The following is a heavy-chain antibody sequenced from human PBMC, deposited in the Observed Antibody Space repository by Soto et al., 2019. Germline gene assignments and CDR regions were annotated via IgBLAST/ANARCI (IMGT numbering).Heavy chain of an antibody. Sequence: SETLSLTCTVSGTSISSYYWSWIRQPPGKGLEWIANIHYSGTTNYNPSLASRVTLSVDTSKNQFSLKMTSVTAADRAMYFCARYNSYAIDYWGRGPLVTVSS. CDR2: IHYSGTT. J-gene: IGHJ4*02. CDR1: GTSISSYY. V-gene: IGHV4-59*01. CDR3: ARYNSYAIDY. D-gene: IGHD2-8*01.